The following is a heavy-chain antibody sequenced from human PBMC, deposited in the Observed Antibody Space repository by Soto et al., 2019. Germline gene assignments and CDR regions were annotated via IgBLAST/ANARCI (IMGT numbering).Heavy chain of an antibody. Sequence: EVQLLESGGGLLQPGGSLRLSCAASGFTFSSYAMNWVRQAPGKGLEWVSIISGSGGTTYYADSVKGRFTISRDNSNNTRYLQMNSLRAEDTAVYYCATDNSAYRWFDPWGQGTLVTVSS. V-gene: IGHV3-23*01. J-gene: IGHJ5*02. CDR1: GFTFSSYA. D-gene: IGHD4-4*01. CDR3: ATDNSAYRWFDP. CDR2: ISGSGGTT.